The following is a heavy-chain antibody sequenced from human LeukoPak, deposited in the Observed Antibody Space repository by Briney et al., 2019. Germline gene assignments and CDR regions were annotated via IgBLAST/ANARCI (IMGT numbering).Heavy chain of an antibody. J-gene: IGHJ4*02. Sequence: ASVKVSCKASGGTFSSYAISWVRQAPGQGLEWMGWISAYDGNTNYAQKLQGRVTMTIDTSTSTAYMELRSLRSDDTAVYYCARDHTYYYDSSGYYYGYWGQGTLVTVSS. V-gene: IGHV1-18*01. CDR3: ARDHTYYYDSSGYYYGY. CDR1: GGTFSSYA. D-gene: IGHD3-22*01. CDR2: ISAYDGNT.